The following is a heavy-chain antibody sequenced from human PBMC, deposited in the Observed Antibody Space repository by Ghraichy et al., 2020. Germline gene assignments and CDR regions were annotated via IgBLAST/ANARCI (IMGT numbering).Heavy chain of an antibody. D-gene: IGHD7-27*01. J-gene: IGHJ4*02. CDR1: GFTFTNYW. CDR3: VIGEANWVH. Sequence: GESLNISCAASGFTFTNYWMTLVRQAPGKGLEWVANIKEDGSVKYYVDSVKGRFTISRDNAKNSLFLQMSSLRVEDTAVYYCVIGEANWVHWGQGTLVTVSS. V-gene: IGHV3-7*01. CDR2: IKEDGSVK.